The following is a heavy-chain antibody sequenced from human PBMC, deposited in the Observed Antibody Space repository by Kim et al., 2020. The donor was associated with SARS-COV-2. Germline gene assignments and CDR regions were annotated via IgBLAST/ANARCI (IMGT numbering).Heavy chain of an antibody. CDR3: ARFEGPFDY. CDR1: GYAFITYS. V-gene: IGHV1-3*01. J-gene: IGHJ4*02. Sequence: ASVKVSCKGSGYAFITYSMHWVRQAPGQRLEWMGWINAGNGNTVYSQKFQGRVSINRDTSASTAYMELSSLRSEDTAVYYCARFEGPFDYWGQGTLVIV. CDR2: INAGNGNT.